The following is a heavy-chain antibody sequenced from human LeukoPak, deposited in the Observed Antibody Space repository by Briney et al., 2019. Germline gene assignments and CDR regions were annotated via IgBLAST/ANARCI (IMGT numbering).Heavy chain of an antibody. Sequence: GESLKISCKGSEYTFTSYCVVWVRQMPGKGLAYTGIIYPGDSDTRYSPSFQGQVTISADKSISTAYMQWSSLRASDTAMYYCARVMGVHLWLLGSLPYFDYWGQGTLVTVSS. D-gene: IGHD5-18*01. CDR1: EYTFTSYC. CDR2: IYPGDSDT. CDR3: ARVMGVHLWLLGSLPYFDY. V-gene: IGHV5-51*01. J-gene: IGHJ4*02.